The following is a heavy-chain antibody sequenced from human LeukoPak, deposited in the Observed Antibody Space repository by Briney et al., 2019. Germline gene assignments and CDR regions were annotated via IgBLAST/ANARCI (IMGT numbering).Heavy chain of an antibody. CDR3: ARRRGAAAEDYCDY. D-gene: IGHD6-13*01. Sequence: PGGSLRLSCAASGFTFSSYGMHWVRQAPGKGLEWVAVIWYDGSNKYYADSVKGRFTISRDNSKNTLYLQMNSLRAEDTAVYYCARRRGAAAEDYCDYWGQETLATVSS. J-gene: IGHJ4*02. CDR1: GFTFSSYG. CDR2: IWYDGSNK. V-gene: IGHV3-33*01.